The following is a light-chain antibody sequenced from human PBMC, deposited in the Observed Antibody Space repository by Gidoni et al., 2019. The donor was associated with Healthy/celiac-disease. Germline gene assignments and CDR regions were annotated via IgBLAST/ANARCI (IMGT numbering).Light chain of an antibody. CDR1: QSISSY. V-gene: IGKV1-39*01. J-gene: IGKJ5*01. CDR2: AAS. Sequence: DIQMTQSPSSLYASVGDRVTITCRVSQSISSYLNWYQQKPGKAPKLLIYAASSLQSGVPSRFSGSGSVTDFTLTISSLQPEDFASYYCHQSYSTPPLTFXQXTRLEIK. CDR3: HQSYSTPPLT.